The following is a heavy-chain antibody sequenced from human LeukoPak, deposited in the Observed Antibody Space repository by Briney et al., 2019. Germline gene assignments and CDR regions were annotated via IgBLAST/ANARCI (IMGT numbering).Heavy chain of an antibody. CDR2: MNPNSGNT. Sequence: VASVKVSCKASGYTFTSYDINWVRQATGQGLEWMGWMNPNSGNTGYAQKFQGRVTMTRNTFISTAYMELSSLRSEDTAVYYCARRVGTSNYYYYGMDVWGQGTTVTVSS. CDR3: ARRVGTSNYYYYGMDV. J-gene: IGHJ6*02. V-gene: IGHV1-8*01. CDR1: GYTFTSYD. D-gene: IGHD1-1*01.